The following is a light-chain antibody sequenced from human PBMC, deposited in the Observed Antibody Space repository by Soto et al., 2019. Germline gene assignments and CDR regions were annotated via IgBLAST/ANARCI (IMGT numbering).Light chain of an antibody. CDR2: AAS. Sequence: IQMTQSPSSVSASVGDRITITCRASQDIVGRLAWFQQKPGKAPQYLIQAASMLQSGVPSRFSGSWSETVFILTINNLQPEDFASYFCLQVYSFPRTFGLGTKVEI. V-gene: IGKV1-12*01. J-gene: IGKJ1*01. CDR1: QDIVGR. CDR3: LQVYSFPRT.